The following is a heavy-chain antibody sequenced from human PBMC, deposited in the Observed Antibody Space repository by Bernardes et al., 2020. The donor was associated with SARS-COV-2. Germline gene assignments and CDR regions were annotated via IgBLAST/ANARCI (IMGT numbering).Heavy chain of an antibody. CDR2: MSPTSGKA. D-gene: IGHD2-21*01. CDR3: SRGNLVSGDY. V-gene: IGHV1-8*01. Sequence: ASVKVSCEPSGYPFTSYDINWVRQATGRGLEWMGWMSPTSGKAGYAHKFQGRVTMTRDTSINTAYMELSSLRSEDTAIYYCSRGNLVSGDYWGQGTLVTVSS. CDR1: GYPFTSYD. J-gene: IGHJ4*02.